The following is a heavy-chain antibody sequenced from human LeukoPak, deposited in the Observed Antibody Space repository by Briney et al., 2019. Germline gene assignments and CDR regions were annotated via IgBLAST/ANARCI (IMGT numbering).Heavy chain of an antibody. V-gene: IGHV3-73*01. CDR1: GFTFSGSL. CDR3: TSRDNYDSSYYMDV. D-gene: IGHD3-22*01. Sequence: GGSLRLSCAASGFTFSGSLIHWVRQASGKGLEWVGLVRSKANSYATSYSASVKGRFTTSRDDSKNTAYLQMNSLNTEDTAIYYCTSRDNYDSSYYMDVWGKGPTVTVSS. CDR2: VRSKANSYAT. J-gene: IGHJ6*03.